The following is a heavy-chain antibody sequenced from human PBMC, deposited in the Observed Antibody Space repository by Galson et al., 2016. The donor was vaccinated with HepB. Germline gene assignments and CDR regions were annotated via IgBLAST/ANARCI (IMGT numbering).Heavy chain of an antibody. CDR3: AKDPNGDYIGTFDM. J-gene: IGHJ3*02. V-gene: IGHV3-23*01. Sequence: SLRLSCAVSEFTFSPYGVTWPRQPPGKRLEWVSSISGNGATTHYADSVRGRFTISRDNSKNTLYLQMNSLRAEDTAIYYFAKDPNGDYIGTFDMWGQGTMVTVSS. CDR1: EFTFSPYG. CDR2: ISGNGATT. D-gene: IGHD4-17*01.